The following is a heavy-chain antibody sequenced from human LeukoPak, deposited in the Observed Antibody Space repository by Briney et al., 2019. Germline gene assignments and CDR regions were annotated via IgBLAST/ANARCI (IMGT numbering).Heavy chain of an antibody. CDR2: IYHSGST. D-gene: IGHD3-10*01. V-gene: IGHV4-30-2*01. CDR1: GGSISSGGYS. Sequence: SETLSLTCAVSGGSISSGGYSWSWLRQPPGKGLEWIGYIYHSGSTYYNPSLKSRVTISVDRSKNQFSLKLSSVTAADTAVYYCARALTGSGSYRMDVWGQGTTVTVSS. J-gene: IGHJ6*02. CDR3: ARALTGSGSYRMDV.